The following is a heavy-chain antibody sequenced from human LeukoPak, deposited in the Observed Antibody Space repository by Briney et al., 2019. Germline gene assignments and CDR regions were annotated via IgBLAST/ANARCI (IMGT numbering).Heavy chain of an antibody. D-gene: IGHD2-15*01. J-gene: IGHJ4*02. CDR2: ISVDIGNT. CDR1: GYNFPSHG. V-gene: IGHV1-18*01. Sequence: ASVKVSCKASGYNFPSHGISWVRQAPGQGLEWMGWISVDIGNTNYAQRLQGRVTMTTDTSTTTAYMELTSLTSDDTAVYYCARDRSGYCRGTSCLLFDYWGQGTLVTVSS. CDR3: ARDRSGYCRGTSCLLFDY.